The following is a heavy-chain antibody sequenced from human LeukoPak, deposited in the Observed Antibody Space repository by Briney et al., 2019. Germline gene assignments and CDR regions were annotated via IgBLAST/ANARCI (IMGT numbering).Heavy chain of an antibody. J-gene: IGHJ5*02. CDR2: NSGST. Sequence: SETLSLTCTVSGGSSGSSRYYWCWIRQPPGKGLEWIGSNSGSTYYNPSLKSRVTISVDTSKNQFSLKLSSVTAADTAVYYCARHPYQLLWLSWFDPWGQGTLVTVSS. CDR3: ARHPYQLLWLSWFDP. D-gene: IGHD2-2*01. CDR1: GGSSGSSRYY. V-gene: IGHV4-39*01.